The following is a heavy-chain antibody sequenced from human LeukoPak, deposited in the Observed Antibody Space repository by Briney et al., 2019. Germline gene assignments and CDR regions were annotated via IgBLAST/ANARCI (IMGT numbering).Heavy chain of an antibody. CDR1: GYSFTSHY. V-gene: IGHV1-46*01. D-gene: IGHD2-21*01. Sequence: ASVKVSCKASGYSFTSHYMYWVRQAPGEGLEWMGIINPSGGSTSYPQKFQGRVTMTRDTSTSTAYMELGSLRSDDTAVYYCARVGLLWKDQDYFGQGTLVTVSS. CDR2: INPSGGST. J-gene: IGHJ4*02. CDR3: ARVGLLWKDQDY.